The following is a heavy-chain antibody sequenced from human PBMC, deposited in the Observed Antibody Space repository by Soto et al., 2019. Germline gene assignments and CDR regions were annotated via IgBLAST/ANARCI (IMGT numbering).Heavy chain of an antibody. CDR1: GDSISSYQ. J-gene: IGHJ4*01. Sequence: SETLSLTCTVSGDSISSYQWGWIRQPPGKGLEWIGYIYKNGSANHNPSLKSRVTMSIDMAKNQFSLRLSSMTAADTAVYFWAGDHVGSLDYWGHGTLVTVSS. CDR3: AGDHVGSLDY. V-gene: IGHV4-59*01. D-gene: IGHD3-10*01. CDR2: IYKNGSA.